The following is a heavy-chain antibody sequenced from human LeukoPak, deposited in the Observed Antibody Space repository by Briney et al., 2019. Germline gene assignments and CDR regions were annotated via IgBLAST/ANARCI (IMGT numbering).Heavy chain of an antibody. D-gene: IGHD6-13*01. Sequence: ASVKVSCKASGYTFTGYYMHWVRQAPGQGLEWMGRINPNSGGTNYAQKFQGRVTMTRDTSISTAYMELSRLRSDDTAVYYCARDFHRQQPVPLDPWGQGTLVTVSS. CDR3: ARDFHRQQPVPLDP. V-gene: IGHV1-2*06. J-gene: IGHJ5*02. CDR2: INPNSGGT. CDR1: GYTFTGYY.